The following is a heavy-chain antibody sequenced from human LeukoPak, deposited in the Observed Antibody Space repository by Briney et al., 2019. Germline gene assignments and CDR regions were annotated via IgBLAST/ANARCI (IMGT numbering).Heavy chain of an antibody. CDR2: INHSGST. V-gene: IGHV4-34*01. J-gene: IGHJ4*02. D-gene: IGHD3-22*01. Sequence: SETLSLTCAVYSGSFSGYYWSWIRQPPGKGLEWIGEINHSGSTNYNPSLKSRVTISVDTSKNQFSLKLSSVTAADTAVYYCASTSSGYYLTNFDYWGQGTLVTVSS. CDR3: ASTSSGYYLTNFDY. CDR1: SGSFSGYY.